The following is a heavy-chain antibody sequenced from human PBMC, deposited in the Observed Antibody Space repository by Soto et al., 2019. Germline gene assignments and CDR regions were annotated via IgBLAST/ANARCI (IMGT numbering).Heavy chain of an antibody. D-gene: IGHD1-1*01. CDR2: ISWNGGDI. J-gene: IGHJ6*02. CDR1: GFTFNDYA. CDR3: AKDNGNNFYYYGVHV. V-gene: IGHV3-9*01. Sequence: EVQLVESGGDLVQPGRSLRLSCVASGFTFNDYAMHWVRQTPGKVLEWLSGISWNGGDIGYADSVKGRVTISGDNSKNSLYLQLNSLRPDDTALYYCAKDNGNNFYYYGVHVWGQGTMVTVS.